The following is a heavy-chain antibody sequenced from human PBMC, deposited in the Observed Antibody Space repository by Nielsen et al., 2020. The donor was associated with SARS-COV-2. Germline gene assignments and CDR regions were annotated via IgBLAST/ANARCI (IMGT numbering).Heavy chain of an antibody. Sequence: GGSLRLSCAASGFTFSSYSMNWVRQAPGKGLEWVSSISSSSSYIYYADSVKGRFTISRDNAKNSLYLQMNSLRAEDTAVYYCARDGGSSWYGGWFDPWGQGTLATVSS. CDR1: GFTFSSYS. D-gene: IGHD6-13*01. V-gene: IGHV3-21*01. CDR3: ARDGGSSWYGGWFDP. CDR2: ISSSSSYI. J-gene: IGHJ5*02.